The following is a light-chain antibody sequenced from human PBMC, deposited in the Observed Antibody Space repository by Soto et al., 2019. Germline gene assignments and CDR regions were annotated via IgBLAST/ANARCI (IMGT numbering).Light chain of an antibody. CDR1: SSDIGDYNY. Sequence: QSVLTQPASVPGSPGQSITISCTGTSSDIGDYNYVSWYQQHPGKAPKLMIYDVSNRPSGVSNRFSGSKSGNTASLTISGLQADDEADYYCSSYTSSSTYVIGTGTKVTVL. V-gene: IGLV2-14*01. J-gene: IGLJ1*01. CDR3: SSYTSSSTYV. CDR2: DVS.